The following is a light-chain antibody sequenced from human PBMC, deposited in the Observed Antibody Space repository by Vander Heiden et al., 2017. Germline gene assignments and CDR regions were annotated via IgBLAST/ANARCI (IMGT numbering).Light chain of an antibody. Sequence: QSALTQPPSASGSPGQSVTISSTVTSSDVCGYNYVSGYQQHLGKAHKLMIYEVSKRPSGVPDRCSGSKSGNTASLTVSGLQAEDEADYYCSSYAGSNTDVVFGGGTKLTVL. CDR2: EVS. CDR3: SSYAGSNTDVV. J-gene: IGLJ2*01. V-gene: IGLV2-8*01. CDR1: SSDVCGYNY.